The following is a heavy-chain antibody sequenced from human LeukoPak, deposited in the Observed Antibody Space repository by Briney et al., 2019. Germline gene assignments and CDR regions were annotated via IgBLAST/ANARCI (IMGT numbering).Heavy chain of an antibody. Sequence: GGSLRLSCAASGFTVSSNYMSWVRQAPGKGLEWVSVIYSGGSTYYADSVKGRFTISRDNPKNTLYLQMNSLRAEDTAVYYCARDYYDSSGYYGFDYWGQGTLVTVSS. V-gene: IGHV3-66*01. CDR2: IYSGGST. CDR3: ARDYYDSSGYYGFDY. CDR1: GFTVSSNY. D-gene: IGHD3-22*01. J-gene: IGHJ4*02.